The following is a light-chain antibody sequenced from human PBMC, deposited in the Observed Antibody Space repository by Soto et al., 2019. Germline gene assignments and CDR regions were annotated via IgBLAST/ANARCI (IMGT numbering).Light chain of an antibody. CDR2: DAS. V-gene: IGKV3-11*01. CDR1: QSVSSY. CDR3: QQRSNWPPWT. J-gene: IGKJ1*01. Sequence: EIVLTQSPATLSLSPGERDTLSCRASQSVSSYLAWYQHKPGQAPRLLIYDASNRATGIPDRFSGSGSGTDFTLTISSLEPEDFAVYYCQQRSNWPPWTFGQGTKVEIK.